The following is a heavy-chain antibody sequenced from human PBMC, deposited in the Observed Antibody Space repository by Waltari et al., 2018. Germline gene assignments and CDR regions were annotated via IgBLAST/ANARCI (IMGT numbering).Heavy chain of an antibody. J-gene: IGHJ5*02. CDR3: AGRIMITFGGVIVIAGWFDP. CDR2: IYYSWST. CDR1: GCSISSSSYY. D-gene: IGHD3-16*02. V-gene: IGHV4-39*01. Sequence: QLQLQESGPGLVKPSETLSLTCTVSGCSISSSSYYWGWIRQHPGKGLEWIGSIYYSWSTYYNPSLKSRVTISVDTSKNQFSLKLSSVTAADTAVYYCAGRIMITFGGVIVIAGWFDPWGQGTLVTVSS.